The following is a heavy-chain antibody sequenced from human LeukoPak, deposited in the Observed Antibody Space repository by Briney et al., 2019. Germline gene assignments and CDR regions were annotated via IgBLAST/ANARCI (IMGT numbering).Heavy chain of an antibody. CDR2: IRYDGSNK. Sequence: GGSLRLSCAASGFTFSSYGMHWVRQAPGKGLEWVAFIRYDGSNKHYADSVRGRFTISRGNSKNTLHLQMNSLRAEDTAVYYCANGPHYNILTGFYKVRSHLDFWGQGTLVTVSS. CDR3: ANGPHYNILTGFYKVRSHLDF. CDR1: GFTFSSYG. D-gene: IGHD3-9*01. J-gene: IGHJ4*02. V-gene: IGHV3-30*02.